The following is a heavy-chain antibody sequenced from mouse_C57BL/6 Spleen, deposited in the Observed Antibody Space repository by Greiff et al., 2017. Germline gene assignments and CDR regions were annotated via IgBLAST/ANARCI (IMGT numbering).Heavy chain of an antibody. V-gene: IGHV1-43*01. CDR1: GYSFTGSY. CDR3: ARERGDGYYDAMDY. CDR2: INPSTGGT. J-gene: IGHJ4*01. Sequence: LQQSGPELVKPGASVKISCKASGYSFTGSYMHWVKQSSEKSLEWIGEINPSTGGTSYNQKFKGKATLTVDKSSSTAYMQLKSLTSEDSAVYYCARERGDGYYDAMDYWCQGTSVTVSS. D-gene: IGHD2-3*01.